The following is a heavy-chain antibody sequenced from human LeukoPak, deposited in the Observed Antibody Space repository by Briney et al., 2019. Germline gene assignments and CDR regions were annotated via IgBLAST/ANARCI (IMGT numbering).Heavy chain of an antibody. CDR3: ARVRGYSYGWGDY. Sequence: NPSETLSLTCAVYGGSFSGYYWSWIRQPPGKGLERIGEINHSGSTNYNPSLKSRVTISVDTSKNQFSLKLSSVTAADTAVYYCARVRGYSYGWGDYWGQGTLVTVSS. V-gene: IGHV4-34*01. J-gene: IGHJ4*02. CDR1: GGSFSGYY. CDR2: INHSGST. D-gene: IGHD5-18*01.